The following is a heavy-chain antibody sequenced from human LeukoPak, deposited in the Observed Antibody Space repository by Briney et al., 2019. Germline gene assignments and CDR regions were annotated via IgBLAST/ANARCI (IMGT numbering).Heavy chain of an antibody. J-gene: IGHJ6*03. CDR3: AKGSKAVLFTRDHYMDV. CDR1: GFTFSSYG. D-gene: IGHD6-19*01. V-gene: IGHV3-30*02. Sequence: GGSLRLSCAASGFTFSSYGIHWVRQAPGKGLEWVAFIRYDGSNKYYADSVRGRFTISRDNSKNTLYLQMNSLRAEDTAVYFCAKGSKAVLFTRDHYMDVWGKGTTVTTSS. CDR2: IRYDGSNK.